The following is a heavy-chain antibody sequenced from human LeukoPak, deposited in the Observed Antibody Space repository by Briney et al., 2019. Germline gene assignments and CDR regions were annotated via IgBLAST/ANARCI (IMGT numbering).Heavy chain of an antibody. D-gene: IGHD6-19*01. CDR2: IYHTGAT. CDR3: AKYGKSGWSIDN. CDR1: GGSIGGDY. Sequence: PSETLSLTCTVSGGSIGGDYWTWIRQPPGKGRQYIGYIYHTGATNYTPSLKSRVTMSVDTSKNQFSLKLNSVTAADTAVYFCAKYGKSGWSIDNWGQGTLVTVSS. J-gene: IGHJ4*02. V-gene: IGHV4-59*08.